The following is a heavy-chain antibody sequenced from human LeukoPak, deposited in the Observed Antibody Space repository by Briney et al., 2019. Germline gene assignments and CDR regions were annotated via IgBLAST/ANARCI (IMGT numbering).Heavy chain of an antibody. CDR3: ARGATYYYDSSGPKGFDY. CDR1: GGTFSSYA. J-gene: IGHJ4*02. V-gene: IGHV1-69*13. CDR2: IIPIFGTA. D-gene: IGHD3-22*01. Sequence: SVKVSCKASGGTFSSYAISWVRQAPGQGLEWMGGIIPIFGTANYAQKFQGRVTITADESTSTAYMELSSLRSEDTAVYYCARGATYYYDSSGPKGFDYWGQGTLVTVSS.